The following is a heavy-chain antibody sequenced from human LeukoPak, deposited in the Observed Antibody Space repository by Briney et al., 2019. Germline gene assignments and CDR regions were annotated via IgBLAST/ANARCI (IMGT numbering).Heavy chain of an antibody. CDR3: ARDPGYCSSTSCSDYYYMDV. CDR1: GGSISSGSYY. Sequence: PSETLSLTCTVSGGSISSGSYYWSWIRQPAGKGLEWIGRIYTSGSTNYNPSLKSRVTISVDTSKNQFSLKLSSVTAADTAVYYCARDPGYCSSTSCSDYYYMDVWGKGTTVTVSS. J-gene: IGHJ6*03. V-gene: IGHV4-61*02. D-gene: IGHD2-2*01. CDR2: IYTSGST.